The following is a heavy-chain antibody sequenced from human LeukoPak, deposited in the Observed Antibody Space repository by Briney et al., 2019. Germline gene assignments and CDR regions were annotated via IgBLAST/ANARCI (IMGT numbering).Heavy chain of an antibody. J-gene: IGHJ4*02. D-gene: IGHD3-22*01. Sequence: SETLSLTCSVSGGSISSGGYYWSWIRQHPGKGLEWIGHIYYSGSTYYNPSLKSRVTISVDTSKNQFSLKLSSVTVADTAVYYCAANYYDSRGFTSDYWGQGTLVIVSS. V-gene: IGHV4-31*03. CDR3: AANYYDSRGFTSDY. CDR2: IYYSGST. CDR1: GGSISSGGYY.